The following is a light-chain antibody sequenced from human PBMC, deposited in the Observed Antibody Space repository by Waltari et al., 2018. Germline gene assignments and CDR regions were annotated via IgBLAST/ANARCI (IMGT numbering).Light chain of an antibody. CDR1: QSLSRA. J-gene: IGKJ1*01. CDR2: GAS. V-gene: IGKV3-20*01. Sequence: EIVLTQSPGMVSLSPGERATLSCRASQSLSRALAWYQQKPGQSPRLLIYGASPRATGIPDRFSGSGSGTDFSLTITRLEPEDFAVYYCQHYVRLPVTFGQGTKVDIK. CDR3: QHYVRLPVT.